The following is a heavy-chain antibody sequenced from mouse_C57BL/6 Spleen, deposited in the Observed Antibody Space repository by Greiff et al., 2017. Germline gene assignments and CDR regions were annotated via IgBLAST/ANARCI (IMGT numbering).Heavy chain of an antibody. D-gene: IGHD2-3*01. CDR3: ASQGRLLWFAY. J-gene: IGHJ3*01. Sequence: QVQLQQPGAELVKPGASVQLSCKASGYTFTSYWMQWVKQRPGQGLEWIGEIDPSDSYTNYNQKFKGKATLTVDTSSSTAYMQLSSLTSEDSAVYYCASQGRLLWFAYWGQGTLVTVSA. CDR1: GYTFTSYW. V-gene: IGHV1-50*01. CDR2: IDPSDSYT.